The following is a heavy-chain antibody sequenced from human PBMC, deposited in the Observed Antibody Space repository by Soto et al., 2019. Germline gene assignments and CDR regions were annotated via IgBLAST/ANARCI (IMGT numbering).Heavy chain of an antibody. CDR2: ISADNGDT. CDR3: ARDERGTCTSASCYYFDY. V-gene: IGHV1-18*01. J-gene: IGHJ4*02. D-gene: IGHD2-2*01. CDR1: GYTFSSIG. Sequence: ASVKVSCKTSGYTFSSIGISWVRQAPGQGLEWMGWISADNGDTNYAQKLQGRVTLTTDTSTGTAYMELRSLRSDDTAVYYCARDERGTCTSASCYYFDYWGQGTLVTVSS.